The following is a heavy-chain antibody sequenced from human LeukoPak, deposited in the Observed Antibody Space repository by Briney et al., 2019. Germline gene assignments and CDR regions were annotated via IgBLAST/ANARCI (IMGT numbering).Heavy chain of an antibody. CDR3: ARRLIEIVVGHSAIDSFDY. J-gene: IGHJ3*01. Sequence: PGGSLRLSCAASGFTFSGHAMTWVRQAPGKGLQRVSSISSGSRYISYAESLKGRFTISRDNAKNSLFLQMNSLGAEDTALYSSARRLIEIVVGHSAIDSFDYWGQGIMVTVSS. CDR2: ISSGSRYI. D-gene: IGHD2-2*02. CDR1: GFTFSGHA. V-gene: IGHV3-21*01.